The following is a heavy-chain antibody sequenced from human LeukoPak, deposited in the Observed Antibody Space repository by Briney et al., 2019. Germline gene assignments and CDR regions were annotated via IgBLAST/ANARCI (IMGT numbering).Heavy chain of an antibody. Sequence: PGGSLRLSCAASGFTFSSYTMNWVRQAPGKGLEWVSSIRSSSSYIYYADSVKGRFTISRDSAKNSLYLQMNSLRAEDTAVYYRARVAWDYYDTSGYRFDYWGQGTLVTVSS. CDR1: GFTFSSYT. D-gene: IGHD3-22*01. CDR3: ARVAWDYYDTSGYRFDY. V-gene: IGHV3-21*01. CDR2: IRSSSSYI. J-gene: IGHJ4*02.